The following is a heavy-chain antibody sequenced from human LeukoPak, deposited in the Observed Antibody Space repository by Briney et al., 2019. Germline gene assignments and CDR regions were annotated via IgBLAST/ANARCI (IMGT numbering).Heavy chain of an antibody. V-gene: IGHV3-66*01. J-gene: IGHJ4*02. CDR3: ARYSSSWWFDY. CDR2: IYSGGST. Sequence: GGSLRLSCAASGFTVSSNYMSWVRQAPGEGLEWVSVIYSGGSTYYADSVKGRFTISRDNSKNTLYLQMNSLRAEDTAVYYCARYSSSWWFDYWGQGTLVTVSS. D-gene: IGHD6-13*01. CDR1: GFTVSSNY.